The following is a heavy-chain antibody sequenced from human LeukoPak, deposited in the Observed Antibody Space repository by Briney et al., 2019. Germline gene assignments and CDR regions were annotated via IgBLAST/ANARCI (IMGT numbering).Heavy chain of an antibody. CDR3: ARDDYGDYVSYFLH. CDR1: GYTFNNYG. D-gene: IGHD4-17*01. CDR2: ISAYNGKT. Sequence: GASVKVSCKASGYTFNNYGISWVRQAPGQGPEWMGWISAYNGKTNYAQKVQGRVTMTTDTSTSTAHMELRSLGSDDTAVYYCARDDYGDYVSYFLHWGQGTLVIVSS. J-gene: IGHJ1*01. V-gene: IGHV1-18*01.